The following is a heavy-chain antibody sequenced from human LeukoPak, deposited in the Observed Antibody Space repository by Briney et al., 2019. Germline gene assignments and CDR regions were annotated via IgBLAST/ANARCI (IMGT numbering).Heavy chain of an antibody. CDR2: INPSGGST. Sequence: ASVKVSCKASGYTFTSYYMHWVRQAPGQGLEWMGIINPSGGSTSYAQKFKGRVTMTRDTSTSTVYMELSSLRAEDTAVYYCARDWNGVVVAATGYFDYWGQGTLVAVSS. CDR1: GYTFTSYY. V-gene: IGHV1-46*01. J-gene: IGHJ4*02. D-gene: IGHD2-15*01. CDR3: ARDWNGVVVAATGYFDY.